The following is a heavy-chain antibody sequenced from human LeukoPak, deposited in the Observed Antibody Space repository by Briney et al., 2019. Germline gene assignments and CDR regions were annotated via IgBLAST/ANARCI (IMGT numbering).Heavy chain of an antibody. D-gene: IGHD3-10*01. J-gene: IGHJ5*02. Sequence: PGGSLRLSCAASGFTFDDYAMHWVRQVPGKGLEWISLITAYSDTTYYADSVKGRFTISRDNNKNSLYLQMNRLRTDDTALYYCARDIGSAWFGNWFDAWGQGTLVTVSS. CDR2: ITAYSDTT. CDR1: GFTFDDYA. V-gene: IGHV3-43*02. CDR3: ARDIGSAWFGNWFDA.